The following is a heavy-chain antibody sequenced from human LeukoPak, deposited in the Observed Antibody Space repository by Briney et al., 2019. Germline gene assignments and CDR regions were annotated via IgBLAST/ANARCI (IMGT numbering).Heavy chain of an antibody. D-gene: IGHD4-17*01. CDR1: GFSFSSYA. Sequence: PGRSLRLSCAASGFSFSSYAMHWVRQAPGKGLEWVAVMSYDGSNKYYADSVKGRFTISRDNSKNTLYLQMNSLRVEDTAVYYCARGDPTVTTKQNFDYWGQGTLVTASS. CDR3: ARGDPTVTTKQNFDY. V-gene: IGHV3-30*03. CDR2: MSYDGSNK. J-gene: IGHJ4*02.